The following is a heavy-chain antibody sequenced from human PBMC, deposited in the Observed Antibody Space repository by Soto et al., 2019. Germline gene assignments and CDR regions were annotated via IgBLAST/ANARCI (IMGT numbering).Heavy chain of an antibody. CDR3: ARLIAGPGIAAAEGLFGRPNNWFDP. Sequence: QLQLQESGPGLVKPSETLSLTCTVSGGSISSSSYYWGWIRQPPGKGLEWIGSIYYSGSTYYNPSLKSRVTISVGTSKNQFSLKLSSVTAADTAVYYCARLIAGPGIAAAEGLFGRPNNWFDPWGQGTLVTVSS. CDR1: GGSISSSSYY. V-gene: IGHV4-39*01. CDR2: IYYSGST. J-gene: IGHJ5*02. D-gene: IGHD6-13*01.